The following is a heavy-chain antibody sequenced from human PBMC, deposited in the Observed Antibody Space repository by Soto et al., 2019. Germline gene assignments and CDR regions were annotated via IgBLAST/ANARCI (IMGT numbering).Heavy chain of an antibody. D-gene: IGHD5-18*01. Sequence: ESGGGVVKPGRSMRLSCAGSGFNLGNYGLHWVRQAPGKGLDWLAVLSFDGSHKYYAESVQGRFTISRDNSKDTLYLQMNSLRGDDTAVYYCARGEYSYGYRLVDYWGQGTLVTVST. CDR2: LSFDGSHK. CDR3: ARGEYSYGYRLVDY. CDR1: GFNLGNYG. V-gene: IGHV3-30*03. J-gene: IGHJ4*02.